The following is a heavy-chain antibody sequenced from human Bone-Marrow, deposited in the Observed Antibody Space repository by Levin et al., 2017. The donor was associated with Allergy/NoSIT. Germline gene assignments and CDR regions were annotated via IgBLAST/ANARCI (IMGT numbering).Heavy chain of an antibody. CDR2: ISYDGSNK. Sequence: GGSLRLSCAASGFTFSSYGMHWVRQAPGKGLEWVAVISYDGSNKYYADSVKGRFTISRDNSKNTLYLQMNSLRAEDTAVYYCAKDLVDTAMVGYYYYMDVWGKGTTVTVSS. V-gene: IGHV3-30*18. J-gene: IGHJ6*03. D-gene: IGHD5-18*01. CDR3: AKDLVDTAMVGYYYYMDV. CDR1: GFTFSSYG.